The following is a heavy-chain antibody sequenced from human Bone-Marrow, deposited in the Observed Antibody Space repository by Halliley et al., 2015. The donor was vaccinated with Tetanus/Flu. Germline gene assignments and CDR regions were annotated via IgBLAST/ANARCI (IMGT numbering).Heavy chain of an antibody. CDR1: GVSVTTNQW. Sequence: TLSLTCDVSGVSVTTNQWWTWVRQPPGKGLEWIGEIYHSGSVNYDPSLKSRVTLSVAKARNHFSLKLTSVTAADTAVYYCAGRQWGFYNRRDNYSVYWGPGILVTVSS. D-gene: IGHD2-2*02. CDR2: IYHSGSV. CDR3: AGRQWGFYNRRDNYSVY. J-gene: IGHJ4*02. V-gene: IGHV4-4*02.